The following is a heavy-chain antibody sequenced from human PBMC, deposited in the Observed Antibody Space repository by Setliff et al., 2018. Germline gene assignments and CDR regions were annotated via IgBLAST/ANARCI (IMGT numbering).Heavy chain of an antibody. V-gene: IGHV4-39*07. CDR3: ARDPVKQLVNWFDP. CDR2: IHYSGST. D-gene: IGHD3-10*01. J-gene: IGHJ5*02. Sequence: SETLSLTCTVFGGSMSSSGYYWAWIRQSPGKGLEWIGSIHYSGSTYYNPSLKRRATISLDTSKNQFSLKLNSVTAADTAVYYCARDPVKQLVNWFDPWGQGTLVTVSS. CDR1: GGSMSSSGYY.